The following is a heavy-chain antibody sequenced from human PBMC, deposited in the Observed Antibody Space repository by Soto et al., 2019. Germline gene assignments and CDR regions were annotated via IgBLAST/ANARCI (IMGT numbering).Heavy chain of an antibody. CDR1: GFTFSSYW. CDR2: ISNDGSST. Sequence: EVQLVESGGGLVQPGGSLRLSCVASGFTFSSYWMHWVRQAPGKGLVWVSSISNDGSSTSYADAVKGRLNISRDNAKNTLYLQMNSMRAEETAVYYCARLPNKSPQNWGQGTLVSVSP. CDR3: ARLPNKSPQN. V-gene: IGHV3-74*01. J-gene: IGHJ1*01.